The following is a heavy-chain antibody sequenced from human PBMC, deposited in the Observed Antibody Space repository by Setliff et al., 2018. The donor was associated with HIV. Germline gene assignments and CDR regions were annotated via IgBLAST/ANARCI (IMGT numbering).Heavy chain of an antibody. J-gene: IGHJ5*02. V-gene: IGHV4-59*11. CDR1: GTSINSHY. CDR2: IYYTGIP. CDR3: ARVSRLHPFDP. Sequence: SETLSLTCTVSGTSINSHYWSWIRQTPGKGLQWIGLIYYTGIPTYNPSLEGRITMSVDRSKNQFSLRLTSVTAADTAMYDCARVSRLHPFDPWGQGTLVTVPS. D-gene: IGHD2-15*01.